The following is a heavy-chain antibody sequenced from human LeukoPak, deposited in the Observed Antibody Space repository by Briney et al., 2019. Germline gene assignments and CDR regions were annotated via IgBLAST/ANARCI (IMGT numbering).Heavy chain of an antibody. V-gene: IGHV5-51*01. CDR1: GYTFSNYW. CDR2: IYPGDSET. Sequence: GASLQISCKGSGYTFSNYWIGWVRRLPGKGLEWMGIIYPGDSETRYSPSFQGQVTISADKSISTAYLQWSSLKASDSAMFYCARMIVVEGAFDIWGQGTMVTVSS. D-gene: IGHD3/OR15-3a*01. CDR3: ARMIVVEGAFDI. J-gene: IGHJ3*02.